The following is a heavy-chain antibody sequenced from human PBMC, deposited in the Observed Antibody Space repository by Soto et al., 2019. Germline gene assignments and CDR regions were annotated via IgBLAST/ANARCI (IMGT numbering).Heavy chain of an antibody. CDR2: AYYSDSI. V-gene: IGHV4-59*01. CDR1: GGSISSYY. CDR3: ARAYYDTSRYSLAP. J-gene: IGHJ5*02. Sequence: PSETLSLTCTVSGGSISSYYWSWLRQPPGKGLEWIGYAYYSDSINYNPSLKSRVIISVDTSKNQFSLRLSSVTAADTAVYYCARAYYDTSRYSLAPWGQGILVTVSS. D-gene: IGHD3-22*01.